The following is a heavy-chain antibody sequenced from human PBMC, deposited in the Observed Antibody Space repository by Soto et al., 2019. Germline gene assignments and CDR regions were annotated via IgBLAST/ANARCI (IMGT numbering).Heavy chain of an antibody. CDR1: GYTFTSYG. J-gene: IGHJ6*02. CDR2: ISAYNGNT. V-gene: IGHV1-18*01. D-gene: IGHD6-19*01. Sequence: ASVKVSCKASGYTFTSYGISWVRQAPGQGLEWMGWISAYNGNTNYAQKLQGRVTMTTDTSTSTAYMELRSLRSDDTAAYYCARDSFIQWLVPIISYGMDVWGQGTTVTVSS. CDR3: ARDSFIQWLVPIISYGMDV.